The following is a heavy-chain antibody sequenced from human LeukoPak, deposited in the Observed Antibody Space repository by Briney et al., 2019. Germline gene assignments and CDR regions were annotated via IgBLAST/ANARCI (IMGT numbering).Heavy chain of an antibody. CDR3: ATPRGDGYNQFDY. CDR2: IRYDGSNK. V-gene: IGHV3-30*02. J-gene: IGHJ4*02. D-gene: IGHD5-24*01. CDR1: GITFIKYS. Sequence: GGSLRLSCAASGITFIKYSMTWVRQAPGKGLEWVAFIRYDGSNKYYADSVKGRFTISRDNSKNTLYLQMNSLRAEDTAVYYCATPRGDGYNQFDYWGQGTLVTVSS.